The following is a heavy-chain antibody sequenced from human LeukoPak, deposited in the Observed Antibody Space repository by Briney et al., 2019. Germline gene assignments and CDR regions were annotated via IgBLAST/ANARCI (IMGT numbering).Heavy chain of an antibody. Sequence: SETLSLTCTVSGGSISSYYWSWIRQPPGKGLEWIGYIYYSGSTNYNPSLKSRVTISVDTSKNQFSLKLSSVTAADTAVYYCARVRCTNGVCYYYMDVWGKGTTVTVSS. D-gene: IGHD2-8*01. V-gene: IGHV4-59*01. CDR3: ARVRCTNGVCYYYMDV. CDR2: IYYSGST. J-gene: IGHJ6*03. CDR1: GGSISSYY.